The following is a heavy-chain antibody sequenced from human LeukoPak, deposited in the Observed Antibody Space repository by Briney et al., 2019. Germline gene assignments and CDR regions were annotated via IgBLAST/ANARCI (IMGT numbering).Heavy chain of an antibody. CDR2: IYYSGST. Sequence: PSQTLSLTCTVSGGSISSGDYYWSWIRQPPGKGLEWIGYIYYSGSTYYNPSLKSRVTISVDTSKNQFSLKLSSVTAADTAVYYCARGMSMVRGVIGGWGQGTLVTVSS. CDR3: ARGMSMVRGVIGG. D-gene: IGHD3-10*01. CDR1: GGSISSGDYY. J-gene: IGHJ4*02. V-gene: IGHV4-30-4*01.